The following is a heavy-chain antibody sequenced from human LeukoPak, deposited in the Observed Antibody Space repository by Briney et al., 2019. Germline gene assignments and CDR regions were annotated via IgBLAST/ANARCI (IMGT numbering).Heavy chain of an antibody. CDR1: GYTFTSYA. D-gene: IGHD3-3*01. CDR3: ARVPSITIFGVDAYYYYMDV. Sequence: ASVKVSCKASGYTFTSYAMHWVRQAPGQRLEWMGWISAYNGNTNYAQKLQGRVTMTTDTSTSTAYMELRSLRSDDTAVYYCARVPSITIFGVDAYYYYMDVWGKGTTVTVSS. V-gene: IGHV1-18*01. CDR2: ISAYNGNT. J-gene: IGHJ6*03.